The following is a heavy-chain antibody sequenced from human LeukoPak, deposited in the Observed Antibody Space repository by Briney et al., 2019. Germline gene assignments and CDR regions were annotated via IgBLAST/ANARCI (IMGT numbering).Heavy chain of an antibody. Sequence: PGGSLRLSCAASGFTFSSYWMHWVRQAPGKGLVWVSRIDSDGSSTTYADSVKGRFTISRDNAKNTLFLQMNSLRAEDTGVYYCARGWQSALDIWGQGTMVSVSS. CDR2: IDSDGSST. D-gene: IGHD5-24*01. J-gene: IGHJ3*02. CDR1: GFTFSSYW. V-gene: IGHV3-74*01. CDR3: ARGWQSALDI.